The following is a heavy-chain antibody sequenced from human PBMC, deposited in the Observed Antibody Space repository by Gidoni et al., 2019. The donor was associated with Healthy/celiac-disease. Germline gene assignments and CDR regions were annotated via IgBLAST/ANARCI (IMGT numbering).Heavy chain of an antibody. J-gene: IGHJ3*02. CDR1: GYTFTGYY. CDR2: INPNSGGT. D-gene: IGHD1-26*01. V-gene: IGHV1-2*02. Sequence: QVQLVQSGAEVKKPGASVKVSCKASGYTFTGYYMHWVRQAPGQGLEWMGWINPNSGGTNYAQKFQGRVTMTRDTSISTAYMELSRLRSDDTAVYYCARDVKMAWEVDAFDIWGQGTMVTVSS. CDR3: ARDVKMAWEVDAFDI.